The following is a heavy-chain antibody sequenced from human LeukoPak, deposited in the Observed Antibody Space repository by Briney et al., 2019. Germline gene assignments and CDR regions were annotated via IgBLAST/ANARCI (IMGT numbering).Heavy chain of an antibody. CDR2: INVIKSYI. Sequence: GGSLRLSCAASGFNFENYNMNWVRQAPGKGLEWVAYINVIKSYIYYADSMKGRFTISRDNAKKSLFLQMNSLRAEDTAVYYCARDRSGSSSVDDAFDIWGQGIMVTVSS. J-gene: IGHJ3*02. CDR1: GFNFENYN. CDR3: ARDRSGSSSVDDAFDI. D-gene: IGHD1-26*01. V-gene: IGHV3-21*01.